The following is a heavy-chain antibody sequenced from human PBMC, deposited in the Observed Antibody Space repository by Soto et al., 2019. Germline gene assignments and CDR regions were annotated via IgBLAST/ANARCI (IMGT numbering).Heavy chain of an antibody. J-gene: IGHJ4*02. CDR1: GFTFSSYG. V-gene: IGHV3-33*01. Sequence: QVQLVESGGGVVQPGRSLRLSCAASGFTFSSYGMHWVRQAPGKGLEWVAVIWYDGSNKYYADSVKGRFTISRDNSKNPLYPQMNSLRAEDTAVYCCARDGYCSGGSCYSGPVFDYWGQGTLVTVSS. CDR3: ARDGYCSGGSCYSGPVFDY. D-gene: IGHD2-15*01. CDR2: IWYDGSNK.